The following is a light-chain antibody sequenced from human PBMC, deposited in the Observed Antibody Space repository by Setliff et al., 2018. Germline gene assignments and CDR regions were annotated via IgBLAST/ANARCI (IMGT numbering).Light chain of an antibody. Sequence: QSVLTQPASVSGSPGQSITISCTGTSSDVGGYNYVSWYQQHPGKAPKLMIYDVSNRPSGVSNRFSGSKSGNTASLTISGLQAEDEADYYCSSYTGTYVFGSGTKV. CDR3: SSYTGTYV. CDR1: SSDVGGYNY. V-gene: IGLV2-14*03. CDR2: DVS. J-gene: IGLJ1*01.